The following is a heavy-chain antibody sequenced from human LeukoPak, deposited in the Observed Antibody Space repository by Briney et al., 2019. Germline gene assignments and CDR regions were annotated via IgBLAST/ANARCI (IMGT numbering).Heavy chain of an antibody. CDR2: INPNSGGT. V-gene: IGHV1-2*02. CDR3: ARDIVPTLGVRRGLVF. J-gene: IGHJ4*02. Sequence: ASVKVSFKASGYTFTDYYIHWVRQAPGQGGEGMGWINPNSGGTNYAQKFQGRVTMTRETSIRTAYMQLSRLRSHDTAVFYCARDIVPTLGVRRGLVFWGQGTLVTVSS. CDR1: GYTFTDYY. D-gene: IGHD5-12*01.